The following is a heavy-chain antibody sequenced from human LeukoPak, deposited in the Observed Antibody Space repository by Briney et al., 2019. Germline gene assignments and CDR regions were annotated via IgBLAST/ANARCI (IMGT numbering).Heavy chain of an antibody. J-gene: IGHJ4*02. CDR2: IHYSGLT. D-gene: IGHD1-7*01. Sequence: SETLSLTCTVSGGSVNGYYWNWIRQPPGKGLEWIGFIHYSGLTVYSPSLQSRVTMSVDTSRNQFSLDLSSVTAADAALYYCARDPPEDEWNSLDSWGQGILVTVSS. CDR1: GGSVNGYY. V-gene: IGHV4-59*02. CDR3: ARDPPEDEWNSLDS.